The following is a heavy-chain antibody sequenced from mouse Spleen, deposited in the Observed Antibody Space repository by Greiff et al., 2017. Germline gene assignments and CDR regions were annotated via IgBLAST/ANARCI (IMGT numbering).Heavy chain of an antibody. J-gene: IGHJ1*01. CDR1: GFTFSSYA. CDR2: ISSGGGNT. Sequence: EVQLQESGGGLVKLGGSLKLSCAASGFTFSSYAMSWVRQTPEKRLEWVATISSGGGNTYYPDSVKGRFTISRDNAKNTLYLQMSSLKSEDTAMYYCARQEKRYWYFDVWGAGTTVTVSS. CDR3: ARQEKRYWYFDV. V-gene: IGHV5-9-3*01.